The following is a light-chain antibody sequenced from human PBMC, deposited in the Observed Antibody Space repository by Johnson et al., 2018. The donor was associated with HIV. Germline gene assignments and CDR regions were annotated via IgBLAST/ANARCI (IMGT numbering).Light chain of an antibody. Sequence: QSVLTQPPSVSAAPGQKVTISCSGSSSNIGNNYVSWYQQLPGTAPKLLIYDNNKRPSGIPDRFSGSKSGTSATLGITGLQTVDEADYYCGTWDSSLSVGVFGTGTKVTVL. CDR2: DNN. CDR1: SSNIGNNY. V-gene: IGLV1-51*01. J-gene: IGLJ1*01. CDR3: GTWDSSLSVGV.